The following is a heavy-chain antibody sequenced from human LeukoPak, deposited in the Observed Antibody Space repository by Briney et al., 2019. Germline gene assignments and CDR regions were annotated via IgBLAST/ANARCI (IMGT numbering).Heavy chain of an antibody. J-gene: IGHJ4*02. V-gene: IGHV3-30-3*01. D-gene: IGHD3-22*01. CDR3: ARVAGGYTIYYDSSGYLGPDPRTNDY. CDR1: GFTFSSYA. CDR2: ISYDGSNK. Sequence: PGRSLRLSCAASGFTFSSYAMHWVRQAPGKGLEWVAVISYDGSNKYYADSVKGRFTISRDNSKNTLYLQMNSLRAEDTAVYYCARVAGGYTIYYDSSGYLGPDPRTNDYWGQGTLVTVSS.